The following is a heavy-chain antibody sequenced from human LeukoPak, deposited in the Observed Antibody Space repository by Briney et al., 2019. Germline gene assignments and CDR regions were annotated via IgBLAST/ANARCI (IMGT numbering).Heavy chain of an antibody. D-gene: IGHD6-13*01. CDR3: AKDWGQQLWGYFDY. Sequence: GRSLRLSCAASGFTFTNYGIHWVSQAPGRGLEWVAVMWYDGTNRYYADSVKGRFTISRDNSKNTVYLQLNSLRAEDTAVYYCAKDWGQQLWGYFDYWGQGTLVTVSS. V-gene: IGHV3-33*06. J-gene: IGHJ4*02. CDR1: GFTFTNYG. CDR2: MWYDGTNR.